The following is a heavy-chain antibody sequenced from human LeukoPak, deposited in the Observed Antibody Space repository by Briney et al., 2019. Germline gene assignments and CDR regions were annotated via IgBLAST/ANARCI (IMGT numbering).Heavy chain of an antibody. Sequence: GGSPRLSCAASGFTFSNYWMHWVRQAPGKGLVWVSRIHSDGSTTIYADSVKGRFTISRDNAKNTLYLQMNSLRAEDTAVYYCARAQDPTILSYFDYWGQGTLVTVSS. D-gene: IGHD5-24*01. CDR3: ARAQDPTILSYFDY. CDR2: IHSDGSTT. CDR1: GFTFSNYW. V-gene: IGHV3-74*01. J-gene: IGHJ4*02.